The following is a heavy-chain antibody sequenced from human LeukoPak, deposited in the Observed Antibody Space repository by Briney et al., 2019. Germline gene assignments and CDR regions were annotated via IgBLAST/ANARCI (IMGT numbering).Heavy chain of an antibody. J-gene: IGHJ6*02. CDR3: ARGPGGDGDYADAYYYGMDV. CDR2: ISSSSSYI. Sequence: GGSLRLSCAASGFTFSSYSMNWVRQAPGKGLEWVSSISSSSSYIYYADSVKGRFTISRDNAKNSLYLQMNSLRAEGTAVYYCARGPGGDGDYADAYYYGMDVWGQGTTVTVSS. CDR1: GFTFSSYS. D-gene: IGHD4-17*01. V-gene: IGHV3-21*01.